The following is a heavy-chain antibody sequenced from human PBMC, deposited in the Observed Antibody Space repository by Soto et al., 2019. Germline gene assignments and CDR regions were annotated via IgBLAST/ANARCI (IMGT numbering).Heavy chain of an antibody. CDR3: LGGIGYSYGYHAFDL. Sequence: TGGSLRLSCAASGFTFSSYAMHWVRQAPGKGLEWVAVISYDGSNKYYANSVKGRFTISRDNSKNTLFLQMNSLRREDTSVYYCLGGIGYSYGYHAFDLWGQGTMVTVSS. D-gene: IGHD5-18*01. CDR2: ISYDGSNK. J-gene: IGHJ3*01. V-gene: IGHV3-30-3*01. CDR1: GFTFSSYA.